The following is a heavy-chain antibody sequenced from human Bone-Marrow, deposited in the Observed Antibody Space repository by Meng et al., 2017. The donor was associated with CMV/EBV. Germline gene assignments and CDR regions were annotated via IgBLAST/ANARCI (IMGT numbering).Heavy chain of an antibody. CDR1: YG. CDR3: ARDLEDIVVVPAAPATPHFDY. V-gene: IGHV1-18*01. D-gene: IGHD2-2*01. Sequence: YGTSWVRQAPGQGLEWMGWISAYNGNTNYAQKLQGRVTMTTDTSTSTAYMELRSLRSDDTAVYYCARDLEDIVVVPAAPATPHFDYWGQGTLVTVSS. CDR2: ISAYNGNT. J-gene: IGHJ4*02.